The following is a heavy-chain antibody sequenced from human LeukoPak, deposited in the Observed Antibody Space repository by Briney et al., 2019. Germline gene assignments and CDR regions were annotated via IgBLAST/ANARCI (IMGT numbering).Heavy chain of an antibody. CDR3: ARGKVGYSNGWSAADY. J-gene: IGHJ4*02. CDR2: ISSGSSII. V-gene: IGHV3-48*02. D-gene: IGHD6-19*01. CDR1: GFTFSTYS. Sequence: PGGSLRLSCAASGFTFSTYSMNWVRQAPGKGLEWVSYISSGSSIIYYTDSLKGRFTISRDNAKNSLYLQMNSLRDEDTAVYYCARGKVGYSNGWSAADYWGQGTLVTVSS.